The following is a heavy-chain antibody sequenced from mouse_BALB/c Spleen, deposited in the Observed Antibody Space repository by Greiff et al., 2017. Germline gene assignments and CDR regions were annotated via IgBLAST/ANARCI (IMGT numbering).Heavy chain of an antibody. D-gene: IGHD1-1*01. CDR1: GFTFSSYA. CDR2: ISSGGST. J-gene: IGHJ2*01. CDR3: ARYYPYFDY. V-gene: IGHV5-6-5*01. Sequence: EVQLQQSGGGLVKPGGSLKLSCAASGFTFSSYAMSWVRQTPEKRLEWVASISSGGSTYYPDSVKGRFTISRDNARNILYLQMSSLRSEDTAMYYCARYYPYFDYWGQGTTLTVSS.